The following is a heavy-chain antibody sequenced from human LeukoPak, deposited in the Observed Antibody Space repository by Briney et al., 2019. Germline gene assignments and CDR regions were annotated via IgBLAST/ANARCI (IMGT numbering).Heavy chain of an antibody. CDR3: ARDHRSSGSYGDY. CDR1: GFTFSSYA. V-gene: IGHV3-33*01. J-gene: IGHJ4*02. Sequence: GGSLRLSCAASGFTFSSYAMHWVRQAPGKGLEWVAVIWYDGSNKYYADSVKGRFTISRDNSKNTLYLQMNSLRAEDTAVYYCARDHRSSGSYGDYWGQGTLVTVSS. CDR2: IWYDGSNK. D-gene: IGHD1-26*01.